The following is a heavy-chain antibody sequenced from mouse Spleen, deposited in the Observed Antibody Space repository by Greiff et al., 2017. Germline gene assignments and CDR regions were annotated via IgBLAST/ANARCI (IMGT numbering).Heavy chain of an antibody. V-gene: IGHV1-50*01. J-gene: IGHJ2*01. CDR3: ARMDYSNPYFDY. CDR2: IDPSDSYT. CDR1: GYTFTSYW. Sequence: VQLQQPGAELVKPGASVKLSCKASGYTFTSYWMQWVKQRPGQGLEWIGEIDPSDSYTNYNQKFKGKATLTVDTSSSTAYMQLSSLTSEDSAVYYCARMDYSNPYFDYWGQGTTLTVSS. D-gene: IGHD2-5*01.